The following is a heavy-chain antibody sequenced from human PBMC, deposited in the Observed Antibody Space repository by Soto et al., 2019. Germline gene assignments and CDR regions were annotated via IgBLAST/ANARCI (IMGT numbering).Heavy chain of an antibody. D-gene: IGHD3-16*02. CDR2: ISWNSGSI. V-gene: IGHV3-9*01. J-gene: IGHJ3*02. CDR3: AKVSSI. CDR1: GFTFDDYA. Sequence: GGSLRLSCAASGFTFDDYAMHWVRQAPGKGLEWVSGISWNSGSIGYADSVKGRFTISRDNAKNSLYLQMNSLRAEDTALYYCAKVSSIWGQGTMVTVSS.